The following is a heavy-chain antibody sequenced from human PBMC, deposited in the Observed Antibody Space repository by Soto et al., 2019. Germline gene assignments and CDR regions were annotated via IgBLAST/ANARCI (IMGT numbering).Heavy chain of an antibody. V-gene: IGHV1-18*01. J-gene: IGHJ3*02. D-gene: IGHD1-26*01. Sequence: QVQLVQSGAEVKKPGASVKVSCKASGYTFSNYGIDWLRQAPGQGLEWLAWISAYNGDTKSAQKLQGRVTVTTDVSTSTAYMELRSLRSDDTAVYYCARDRETTTTRRAFDIWGQGTMVTVSS. CDR1: GYTFSNYG. CDR3: ARDRETTTTRRAFDI. CDR2: ISAYNGDT.